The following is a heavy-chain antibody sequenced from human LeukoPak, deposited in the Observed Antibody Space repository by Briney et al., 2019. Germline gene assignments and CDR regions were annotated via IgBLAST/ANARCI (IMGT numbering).Heavy chain of an antibody. CDR2: INAGNGNT. J-gene: IGHJ4*02. Sequence: GASVKVSCKASGYTFTSYAMHWVRQAPGQRLEWMGWINAGNGNTKYSQKFQGRVTITRDTSASTAYMELSSLRSEDTAVYYCAREMYSSGKPGRWLPYATYWGQGTLVTVSS. CDR3: AREMYSSGKPGRWLPYATY. D-gene: IGHD6-19*01. CDR1: GYTFTSYA. V-gene: IGHV1-3*01.